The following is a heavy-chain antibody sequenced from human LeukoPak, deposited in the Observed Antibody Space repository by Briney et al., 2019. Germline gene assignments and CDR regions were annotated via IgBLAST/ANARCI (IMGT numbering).Heavy chain of an antibody. J-gene: IGHJ4*02. Sequence: QTGGSLRLSCAASGFTVSSNYMSWVRQAPGKGLEWVSVIYSGGSTYYADSVKGRFTISRDNSKNTLYLQMNSLRAEDTAIYYCARDERLLSFLKWGQGTLVTVSS. CDR1: GFTVSSNY. D-gene: IGHD3-3*01. V-gene: IGHV3-53*01. CDR3: ARDERLLSFLK. CDR2: IYSGGST.